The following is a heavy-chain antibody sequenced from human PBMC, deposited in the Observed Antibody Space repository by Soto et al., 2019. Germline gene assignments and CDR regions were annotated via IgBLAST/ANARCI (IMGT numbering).Heavy chain of an antibody. D-gene: IGHD6-13*01. CDR1: GGPIGSYY. Sequence: QVQLQESGPGLVKPSETLSLTCTVSGGPIGSYYWSWIRQSPGKGLEWIGCVYYSDSTNYNPSLKIRVTISLDRSKNQFSLRLSSVTAADTAVYYCARTEASSWSFFYYGMDVWGQGTAVAVSS. J-gene: IGHJ6*02. CDR3: ARTEASSWSFFYYGMDV. CDR2: VYYSDST. V-gene: IGHV4-59*01.